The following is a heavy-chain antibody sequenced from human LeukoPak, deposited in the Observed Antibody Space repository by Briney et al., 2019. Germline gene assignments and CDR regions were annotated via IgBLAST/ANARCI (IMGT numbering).Heavy chain of an antibody. J-gene: IGHJ4*02. CDR3: ARDGNYDILTGYFSYFDY. CDR1: GGSISSGDYY. V-gene: IGHV4-31*03. Sequence: KTSETLSLTCTVSGGSISSGDYYWSWIRQHPGKGLEWIGYIYYSGSTYYNPSLKSRVTISVDTSKNQFSLKLSSVTAADTAVYYCARDGNYDILTGYFSYFDYWGQGTLVTVSS. CDR2: IYYSGST. D-gene: IGHD3-9*01.